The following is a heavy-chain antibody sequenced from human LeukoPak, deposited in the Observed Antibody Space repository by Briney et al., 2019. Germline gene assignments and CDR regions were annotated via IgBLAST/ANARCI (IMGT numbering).Heavy chain of an antibody. CDR3: ARDLYYGSGGYYYYYGVDV. CDR1: GGSISSGGYS. CDR2: IYHSGST. D-gene: IGHD3-10*01. Sequence: SETLSLTCAVSGGSISSGGYSWSWIRQPPGKGLEWIGYIYHSGSTYYNPSLKSRVTISVDRSKNQFSLKLSSVTAADTAVYYCARDLYYGSGGYYYYYGVDVWGKGTTVTVSS. V-gene: IGHV4-30-2*01. J-gene: IGHJ6*04.